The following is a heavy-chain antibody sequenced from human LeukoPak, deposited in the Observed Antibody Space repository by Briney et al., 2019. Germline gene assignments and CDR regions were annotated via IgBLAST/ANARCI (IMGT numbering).Heavy chain of an antibody. Sequence: ASVKVSCKASGYTFTSYDINWVRQATGQGLEWMGWMNPNSGNTGYAQKFQGRVTIARNTSISTAYMELSSLRSEDTAVYYCAREGPNDAFDIWGQGTMVTVSS. CDR2: MNPNSGNT. J-gene: IGHJ3*02. V-gene: IGHV1-8*03. CDR3: AREGPNDAFDI. CDR1: GYTFTSYD.